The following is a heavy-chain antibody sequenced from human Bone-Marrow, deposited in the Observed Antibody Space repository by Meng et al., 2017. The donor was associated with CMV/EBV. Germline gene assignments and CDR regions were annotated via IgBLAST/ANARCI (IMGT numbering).Heavy chain of an antibody. V-gene: IGHV3-21*01. D-gene: IGHD2-2*01. CDR2: ISSGSSYI. CDR3: VRGRQCTSSSCFPDDYYYYSGMDV. Sequence: GESLKISCAASGFIFSTYDINWVRQAPGKGLEWVSSISSGSSYIYYGDSVRGRFTISRDNAKNSLYLQMSRLRAEDSAVYYCVRGRQCTSSSCFPDDYYYYSGMDVWGQGTTVTFSS. CDR1: GFIFSTYD. J-gene: IGHJ6*02.